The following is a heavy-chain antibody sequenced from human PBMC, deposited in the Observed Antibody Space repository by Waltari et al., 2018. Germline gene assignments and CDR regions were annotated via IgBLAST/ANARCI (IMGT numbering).Heavy chain of an antibody. J-gene: IGHJ4*02. CDR2: SNSDRSGT. CDR3: ARGWGGHVDY. Sequence: EVQLVESGGGLVQPGGSLRLSCAPSGFTFGPFWMHWVRQAPGKGVVGVSRSNSDRSGTNYAESGRSRFTISRDNAKKTLYLQMNNLRAEDTAMYYGARGWGGHVDYWGQGTLVTVSS. V-gene: IGHV3-74*02. D-gene: IGHD3-16*01. CDR1: GFTFGPFW.